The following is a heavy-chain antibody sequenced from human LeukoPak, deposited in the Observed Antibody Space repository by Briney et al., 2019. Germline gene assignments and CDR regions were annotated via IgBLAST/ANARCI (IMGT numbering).Heavy chain of an antibody. V-gene: IGHV4-61*02. CDR2: IYASGST. J-gene: IGHJ4*02. D-gene: IGHD4-17*01. CDR1: GGSISSGSYY. CDR3: ARVRGDGDFYFDY. Sequence: SETLSLTCTVSGGSISSGSYYWSRIRQPAGKGLEWIVRIYASGSTNYTPSVKSRVTISVDTSKNRFSLKLSSVTAADTAVYYCARVRGDGDFYFDYWGQGTLVTVSS.